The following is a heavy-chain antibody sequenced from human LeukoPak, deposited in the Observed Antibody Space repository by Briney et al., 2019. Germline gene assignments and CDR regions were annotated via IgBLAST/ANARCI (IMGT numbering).Heavy chain of an antibody. D-gene: IGHD2-2*01. CDR2: IYSGGST. CDR3: ARVSSPEMVPADLYYFDY. CDR1: GFTVSSNY. V-gene: IGHV3-53*01. Sequence: GGSLRLSCAASGFTVSSNYMSWVRQAPGKGLEWVSVIYSGGSTYYADSVKGRFTISRDNSKNTLYLQMNSLRAEDTAVYYCARVSSPEMVPADLYYFDYWGQGTLVTVSS. J-gene: IGHJ4*02.